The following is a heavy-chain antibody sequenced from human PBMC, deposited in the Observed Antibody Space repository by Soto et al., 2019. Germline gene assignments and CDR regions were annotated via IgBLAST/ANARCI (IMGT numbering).Heavy chain of an antibody. CDR1: GGTFSSYA. V-gene: IGHV1-69*01. CDR3: ARDTYYDSSGYPYYFDY. CDR2: IIPIIGTA. D-gene: IGHD3-22*01. J-gene: IGHJ4*02. Sequence: QVQLVQSGAEVKKPGSSVKVSCKASGGTFSSYAISCVRQAPGQWLEWMGGIIPIIGTANYAQKFQGRVTITADESTRTAYVELSSLRSEDTAVYYCARDTYYDSSGYPYYFDYWGQGTLVTVSS.